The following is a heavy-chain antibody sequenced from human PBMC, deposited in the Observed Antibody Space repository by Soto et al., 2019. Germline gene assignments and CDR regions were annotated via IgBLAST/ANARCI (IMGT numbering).Heavy chain of an antibody. CDR3: ARNQPQRYCSGGTCRPAYGMDV. CDR1: GGSISSDSFY. V-gene: IGHV4-39*01. D-gene: IGHD2-15*01. Sequence: SETLSLTCTVSGGSISSDSFYWAWIRQPPGKGLEWIGIIYYSGDTYYNPSLAGRLTMSVDTSNQFSLTLRSVTAVDTALYYCARNQPQRYCSGGTCRPAYGMDVWGQGTTVTVSS. CDR2: IYYSGDT. J-gene: IGHJ6*02.